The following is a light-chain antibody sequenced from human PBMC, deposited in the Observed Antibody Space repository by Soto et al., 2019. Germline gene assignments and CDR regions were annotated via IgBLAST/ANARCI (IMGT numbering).Light chain of an antibody. CDR2: ASS. CDR1: ETISTF. CDR3: QQSYSSSPIT. Sequence: DIQLTHSPSSLSASVGDRVTMTFLASETISTFLNWYQHKPGKAPKLLISASSRLQSGVPSRFSGSGSGTDSTLTIDSLRPEDFASYYCQQSYSSSPITFGPGTRLEIK. V-gene: IGKV1-39*01. J-gene: IGKJ5*01.